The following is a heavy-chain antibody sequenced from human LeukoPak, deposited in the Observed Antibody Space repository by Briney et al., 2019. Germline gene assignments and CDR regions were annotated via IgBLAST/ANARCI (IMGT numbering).Heavy chain of an antibody. CDR1: GFTLSDYY. J-gene: IGHJ4*02. CDR2: ISDTARTK. CDR3: AGVNYWNYPF. V-gene: IGHV3-11*04. D-gene: IGHD1-7*01. Sequence: GGSLRLSCAASGFTLSDYYMTWIRQTPGKGLEWVSYISDTARTKSYADSVKGRFTISRDNAKNSLYLQMNSLRVEDTAVYYCAGVNYWNYPFWGQGTLVTVSS.